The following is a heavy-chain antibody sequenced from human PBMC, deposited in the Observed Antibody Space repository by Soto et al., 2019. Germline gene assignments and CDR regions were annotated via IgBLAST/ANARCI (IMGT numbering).Heavy chain of an antibody. CDR1: GFTFSSYG. CDR2: IWYDGSNK. CDR3: ARGFYGDPRERNWFDP. J-gene: IGHJ5*02. D-gene: IGHD4-17*01. V-gene: IGHV3-33*01. Sequence: VQLVESGGGVVQPGRSLRLSCAASGFTFSSYGMHWVRQAPGKGLEWVAVIWYDGSNKYYADSVKGRFTISRDNSKNTLYLQMNSLRAEDTAVYYCARGFYGDPRERNWFDPWGQGTLVTVSS.